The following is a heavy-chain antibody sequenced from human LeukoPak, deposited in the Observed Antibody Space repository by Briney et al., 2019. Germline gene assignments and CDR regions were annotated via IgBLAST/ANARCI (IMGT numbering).Heavy chain of an antibody. CDR2: ISAYNGNT. J-gene: IGHJ3*02. D-gene: IGHD6-13*01. CDR3: ARVVGLIAAAGTVDAFDI. CDR1: GYTFTSYG. Sequence: ASVKVSCKASGYTFTSYGISWVRQAPGQGLEWMGWISAYNGNTNYAQKLQGRVTMTTDTSTSTAYMELSRLRSDDTAVYYCARVVGLIAAAGTVDAFDIWGQGTMVTVSS. V-gene: IGHV1-18*01.